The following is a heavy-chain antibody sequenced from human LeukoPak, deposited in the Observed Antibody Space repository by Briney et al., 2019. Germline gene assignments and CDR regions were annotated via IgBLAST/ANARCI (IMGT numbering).Heavy chain of an antibody. CDR1: GFTFSSYA. CDR3: AKSSVAGRRNYYDFWGGQLGHFDY. J-gene: IGHJ4*02. Sequence: GGSLRLSCAASGFTFSSYAMSWVRQAPGKGLEWVSAISGSGGSTYYADSVKGRFTISRDNSKNTLYLQMNSLRAEDTAVYYCAKSSVAGRRNYYDFWGGQLGHFDYWGQGTLVTVSS. CDR2: ISGSGGST. D-gene: IGHD3-3*01. V-gene: IGHV3-23*01.